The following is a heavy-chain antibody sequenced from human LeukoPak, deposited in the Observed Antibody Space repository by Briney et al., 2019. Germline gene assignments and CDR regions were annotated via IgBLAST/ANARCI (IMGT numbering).Heavy chain of an antibody. V-gene: IGHV3-21*01. J-gene: IGHJ3*01. Sequence: GGSLRLSCAASGFTFSSYAMSWVRQAPGKGLEWVSSISSSSGYIYYADSVRGRFTISRDNAETSVFLHLNSLRAEDTAVYYCTRDQRVIPDAFDVWGRGTMVTVSS. D-gene: IGHD4-4*01. CDR2: ISSSSGYI. CDR3: TRDQRVIPDAFDV. CDR1: GFTFSSYA.